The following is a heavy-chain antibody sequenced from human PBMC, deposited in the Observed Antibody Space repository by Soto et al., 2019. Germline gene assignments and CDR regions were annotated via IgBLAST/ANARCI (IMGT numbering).Heavy chain of an antibody. D-gene: IGHD3-10*01. V-gene: IGHV2-5*02. Sequence: QITLKESGPTLVKPTQTLTLTCTFSGFSLSTSGVGVAWIRQPPGKALELLALIYWDDDKSYRPSLKCRLTNTKDTPKTQVVLTMTNMDPVDTATYYFAHRRTDGSGSYSFGYWGQGTLVTVSS. CDR1: GFSLSTSGVG. CDR3: AHRRTDGSGSYSFGY. CDR2: IYWDDDK. J-gene: IGHJ4*02.